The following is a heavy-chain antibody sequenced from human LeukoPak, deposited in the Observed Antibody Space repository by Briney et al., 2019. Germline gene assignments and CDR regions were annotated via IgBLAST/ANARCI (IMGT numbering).Heavy chain of an antibody. V-gene: IGHV6-1*01. J-gene: IGHJ4*02. CDR3: ARARFEYSTSSSLDY. Sequence: SQTLSLTCAISGDSVSSNSATWNWIRQSPSRGLEWLGRTYYRSKWYNDYAVSVKSRITINPDTSKYQFSLQLNSVTPEDTAVYFCARARFEYSTSSSLDYWGQGTLVTVSS. D-gene: IGHD6-6*01. CDR2: TYYRSKWYN. CDR1: GDSVSSNSAT.